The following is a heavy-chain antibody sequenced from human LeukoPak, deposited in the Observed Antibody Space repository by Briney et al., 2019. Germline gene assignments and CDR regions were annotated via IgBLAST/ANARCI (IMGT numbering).Heavy chain of an antibody. CDR3: ARGGGDEYYYDSSGYPFDY. CDR2: IYSVGST. J-gene: IGHJ4*02. V-gene: IGHV3-66*02. D-gene: IGHD3-22*01. Sequence: PGGSLRLSCAASGFTVSSNYMSWVRQAPGKGLEWVSVIYSVGSTYYADSVKGRFTISRDNSKNTLYLQMNSLRAEDTAVYYCARGGGDEYYYDSSGYPFDYWGQGTLVTVSS. CDR1: GFTVSSNY.